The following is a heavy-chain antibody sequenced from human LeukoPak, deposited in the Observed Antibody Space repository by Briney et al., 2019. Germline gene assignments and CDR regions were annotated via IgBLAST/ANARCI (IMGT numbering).Heavy chain of an antibody. D-gene: IGHD3-10*01. CDR1: GFTVSSNY. CDR2: IYSGGST. CDR3: ASMAGITNGFDY. J-gene: IGHJ4*02. Sequence: GGSLRLSCAASGFTVSSNYMSWVRQAPGKGLEWVSVIYSGGSTYYADSVKGRFTISRDNSKNTLYLQMNSLRAEDTAVYYCASMAGITNGFDYWGQGTLVTVSS. V-gene: IGHV3-53*01.